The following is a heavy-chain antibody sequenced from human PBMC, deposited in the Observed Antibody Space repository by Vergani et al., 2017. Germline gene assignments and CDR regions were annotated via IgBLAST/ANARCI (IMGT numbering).Heavy chain of an antibody. CDR1: GGSISSYY. V-gene: IGHV4-59*01. CDR3: ANLPGVVVPAATGWWFDP. CDR2: IYYSGST. J-gene: IGHJ5*02. D-gene: IGHD2-2*01. Sequence: QVQLQESGPGLVKPSQTLSLTCTVSGGSISSYYWSWIRQPPGKGLEWIGYIYYSGSTNYNPSLKSRVTISVDTSKNQFSLKLSSVTAADTAVYYCANLPGVVVPAATGWWFDPWGQGTLVTVSS.